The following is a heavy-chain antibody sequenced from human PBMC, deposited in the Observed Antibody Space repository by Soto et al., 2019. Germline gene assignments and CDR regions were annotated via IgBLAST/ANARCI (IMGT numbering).Heavy chain of an antibody. V-gene: IGHV3-48*04. CDR3: ARDGYDSSGYYYYYYMDV. Sequence: GGSLRLSCAASGFTFSSYSMNWVRQAPGKGLEWVSYISSSSTIYYAESVTGRFTISRDNAKNSLYMQMNRLRAEDTAVYYCARDGYDSSGYYYYYYMDVWGKGTPVTVSS. CDR1: GFTFSSYS. CDR2: ISSSSTI. J-gene: IGHJ6*03. D-gene: IGHD3-22*01.